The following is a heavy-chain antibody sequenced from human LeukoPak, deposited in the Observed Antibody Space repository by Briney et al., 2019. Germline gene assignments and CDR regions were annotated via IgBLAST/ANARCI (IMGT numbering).Heavy chain of an antibody. Sequence: ASVKVSCKASGYTFTGYYMHWVRQAPGQGLEWMGWINPNSGGTNYAQKFQGRVTMTRDTSISTAYMELSRLRSDDTAVYYCARAPSITIFGVVIQYYFDYWGQGTLVTVSS. CDR1: GYTFTGYY. D-gene: IGHD3-3*01. CDR3: ARAPSITIFGVVIQYYFDY. V-gene: IGHV1-2*02. CDR2: INPNSGGT. J-gene: IGHJ4*02.